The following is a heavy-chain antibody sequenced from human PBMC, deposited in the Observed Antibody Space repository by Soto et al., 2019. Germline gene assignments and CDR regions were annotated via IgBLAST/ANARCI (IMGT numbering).Heavy chain of an antibody. Sequence: EASVKVSCKASVGTFSSYAISWVRQAPGQGLEWMGGIIPIFGTANYAQKFQGRVTITADESTSTAYMELSSLRSEDTAVYYCARPGPSGYPGDFDYWGQGTLVTVSS. CDR2: IIPIFGTA. D-gene: IGHD5-12*01. CDR1: VGTFSSYA. CDR3: ARPGPSGYPGDFDY. J-gene: IGHJ4*02. V-gene: IGHV1-69*13.